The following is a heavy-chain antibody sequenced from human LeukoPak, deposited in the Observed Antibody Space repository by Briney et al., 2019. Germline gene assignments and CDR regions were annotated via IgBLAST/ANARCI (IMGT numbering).Heavy chain of an antibody. D-gene: IGHD3-22*01. CDR1: GGSIKSDDR. CDR2: IHQSGST. V-gene: IGHV4-4*02. Sequence: SETLSLTCAVSGGSIKSDDRWTWVRQPPGKGLEWIGEIHQSGSTNYNPSLKSRVTISVDKSKNEFSLKMSSVTAADTAVYYCAKRNYYDSTGYWNFWGQGTLVTVTS. CDR3: AKRNYYDSTGYWNF. J-gene: IGHJ4*02.